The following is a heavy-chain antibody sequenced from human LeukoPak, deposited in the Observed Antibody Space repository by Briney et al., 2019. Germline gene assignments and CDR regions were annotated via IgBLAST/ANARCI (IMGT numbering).Heavy chain of an antibody. J-gene: IGHJ6*03. CDR2: IYTSGST. CDR3: ARVTFIAAAGSFAYYYYMDV. Sequence: SETLSLTCTVSGGSISSYYWSWIRQPAGKGLEWIGRIYTSGSTNYNPSLKSRVTISVDTSKNQFSLKLSSVTAADTAVYYCARVTFIAAAGSFAYYYYMDVWGKGTTVTVSS. V-gene: IGHV4-4*07. D-gene: IGHD6-13*01. CDR1: GGSISSYY.